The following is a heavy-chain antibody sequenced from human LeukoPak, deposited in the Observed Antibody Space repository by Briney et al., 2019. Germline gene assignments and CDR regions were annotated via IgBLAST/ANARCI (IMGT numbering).Heavy chain of an antibody. CDR2: MNPNSGNT. CDR1: GYTFTSYD. J-gene: IGHJ2*01. Sequence: EASVKVSCKASGYTFTSYDINWVRQATGQGLEWMGWMNPNSGNTGYAQKFQGRVTMTRNTSISTAYMELSSLRSEDTAVYYCARESAVVTRWYFDLWGRGTLVTVSS. V-gene: IGHV1-8*01. CDR3: ARESAVVTRWYFDL. D-gene: IGHD6-19*01.